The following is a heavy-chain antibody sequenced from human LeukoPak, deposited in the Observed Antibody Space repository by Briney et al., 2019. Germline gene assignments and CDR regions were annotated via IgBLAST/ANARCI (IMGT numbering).Heavy chain of an antibody. J-gene: IGHJ4*02. CDR3: ATTNDYDFWSGLDY. CDR2: IIPILGIA. Sequence: ASVKVSCKAPGGSFSSYTISWVRQAPGQGLEWMGRIIPILGIANYAQKFQGRVTITADKSTSTAYMELSSLRSEDTAVYYCATTNDYDFWSGLDYWGRGTLVTVSS. D-gene: IGHD3-3*01. V-gene: IGHV1-69*02. CDR1: GGSFSSYT.